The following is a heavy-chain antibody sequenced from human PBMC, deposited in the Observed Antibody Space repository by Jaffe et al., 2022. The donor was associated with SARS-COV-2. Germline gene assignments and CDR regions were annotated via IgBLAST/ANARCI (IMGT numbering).Heavy chain of an antibody. CDR2: IYYSGST. CDR1: GGSISSSSYY. V-gene: IGHV4-39*01. CDR3: ARHHSGPRFFDY. D-gene: IGHD6-19*01. Sequence: QLQLQESGPGLVKPSETLSLTCTVSGGSISSSSYYWGWIRQPPGKGLEWIGSIYYSGSTYYNPSLKSRVTISVDTSKNQFSLKLSSVTAADTAVYYCARHHSGPRFFDYWGQGTLVTVSS. J-gene: IGHJ4*02.